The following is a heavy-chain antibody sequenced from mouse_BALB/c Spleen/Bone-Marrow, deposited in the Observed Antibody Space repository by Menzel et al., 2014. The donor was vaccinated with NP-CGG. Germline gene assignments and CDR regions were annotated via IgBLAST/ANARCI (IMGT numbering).Heavy chain of an antibody. CDR1: GYAFTSYW. D-gene: IGHD3-2*01. CDR3: ASRDSSGYVPDY. CDR2: IFPGTGTT. V-gene: IGHV1S132*01. Sequence: QVQLQQSGAELVKPGASVKLSCKTSGYAFTSYWIQWVKQRPGQGLGWIGGIFPGTGTTYYNEKFKGKATLTIDTSSSQAFMQLSSLTSEDSAVYFCASRDSSGYVPDYWGQGTTLTVSS. J-gene: IGHJ2*01.